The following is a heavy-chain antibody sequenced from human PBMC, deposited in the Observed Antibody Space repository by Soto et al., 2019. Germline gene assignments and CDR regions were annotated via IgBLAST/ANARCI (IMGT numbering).Heavy chain of an antibody. J-gene: IGHJ4*02. CDR3: ARDKITGLFDY. CDR2: INHSGST. D-gene: IGHD2-8*02. Sequence: SEALSLTCAVYGGSFSGYYWTWILQPPWTGLEWIGEINHSGSTNYNPSLKSRVTISVDTSKNQFSLKLTSVTAADTAVYYCARDKITGLFDYWGQRTLVTVSS. V-gene: IGHV4-34*01. CDR1: GGSFSGYY.